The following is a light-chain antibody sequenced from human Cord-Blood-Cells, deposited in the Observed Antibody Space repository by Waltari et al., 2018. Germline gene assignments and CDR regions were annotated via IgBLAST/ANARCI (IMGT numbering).Light chain of an antibody. CDR1: SGHSSYA. CDR2: LNRYGSH. CDR3: QTWGTGIHVV. J-gene: IGLJ2*01. Sequence: QLVLTQSPSASASLGASAKLTCTLSSGHSSYALPWHQQQPEKGPRYLMKLNRYGSHSKGDGIPDRFSGSSSGAERYLTISSLQSEDEADYYCQTWGTGIHVVFGGGTKLTVL. V-gene: IGLV4-69*01.